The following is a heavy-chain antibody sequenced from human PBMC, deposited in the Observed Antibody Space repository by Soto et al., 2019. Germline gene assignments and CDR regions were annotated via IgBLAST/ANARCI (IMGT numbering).Heavy chain of an antibody. CDR2: XXDXGXT. D-gene: IGHD3-10*01. CDR3: ARSSMVPVDYFDF. Sequence: SETLPLTCSVAGDSLKNQSLASTRYSPGKGLXWIXNXXDXGXTXXXXXXKSRVSMSVDTSKNLFSLKMNSVTAADTGVYYCARSSMVPVDYFDFWGQGTVVTSPQ. V-gene: IGHV4-59*11. CDR1: GDSLKNQS. J-gene: IGHJ4*02.